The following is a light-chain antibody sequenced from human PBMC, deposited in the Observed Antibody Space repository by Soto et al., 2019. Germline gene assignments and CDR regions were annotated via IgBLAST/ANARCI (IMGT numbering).Light chain of an antibody. Sequence: DIQMTRSPSSLSASVVYRVTITFRASQSISRYLNWYQQKPGKAPNLLIYVASSLQSEVPSRFSGSGSGTDFTLTITSLQPEDFATYYCQQSYGTPITFGQGTRLEIK. CDR2: VAS. V-gene: IGKV1-39*01. CDR3: QQSYGTPIT. CDR1: QSISRY. J-gene: IGKJ5*01.